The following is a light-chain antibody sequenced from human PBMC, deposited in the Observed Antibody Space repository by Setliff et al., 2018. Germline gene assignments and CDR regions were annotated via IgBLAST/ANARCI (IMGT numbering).Light chain of an antibody. V-gene: IGLV2-14*02. CDR2: DGS. Sequence: QSVLTQPASVSGSPGQSITISCTGTSSDVGGYNFVSWYQQHPGKAPKLMIYDGSKRPSGVSNRFSGSKSGNTASLTISGLQAEDEADYYCSSYRSSSTEGFGTGTKGTV. J-gene: IGLJ1*01. CDR3: SSYRSSSTEG. CDR1: SSDVGGYNF.